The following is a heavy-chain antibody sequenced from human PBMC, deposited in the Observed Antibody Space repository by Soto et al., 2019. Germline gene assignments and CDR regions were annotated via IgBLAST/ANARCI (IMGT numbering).Heavy chain of an antibody. J-gene: IGHJ5*02. D-gene: IGHD5-12*01. CDR1: GGSTSGSY. V-gene: IGHV4-59*01. CDR3: ARESIGGWLLS. Sequence: SETLSLTCNVTGGSTSGSYWSWVRQSPGKGLEWIGYIHYSGTTTYSPSLRSRVTISLDPSESQFSLKLTSVTAVDTAIYYCARESIGGWLLSWGRGSLVTVPS. CDR2: IHYSGTT.